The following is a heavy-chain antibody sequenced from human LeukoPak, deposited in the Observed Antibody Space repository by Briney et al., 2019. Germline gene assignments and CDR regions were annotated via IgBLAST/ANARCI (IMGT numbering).Heavy chain of an antibody. D-gene: IGHD2-2*01. CDR1: GRSFSGYY. V-gene: IGHV4-34*01. Sequence: SETLSLTCAVYGRSFSGYYWSWIRQPPGKGLEWIGEINHGGSTNYNPSLKSRVTISVDTSKNQFSLKLSSVTAADTAVYYCARGCSSTSCPNRTFDYWGQGTLVTVSS. CDR2: INHGGST. J-gene: IGHJ4*02. CDR3: ARGCSSTSCPNRTFDY.